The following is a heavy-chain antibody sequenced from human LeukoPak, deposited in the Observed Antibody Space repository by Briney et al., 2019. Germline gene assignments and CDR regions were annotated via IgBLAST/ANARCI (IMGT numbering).Heavy chain of an antibody. CDR2: MNPNSGNT. V-gene: IGHV1-8*03. D-gene: IGHD2-8*01. J-gene: IGHJ4*02. CDR1: GYTLTSYD. Sequence: ASVKVSCKASGYTLTSYDINWVRQATGQGLEWMGWMNPNSGNTGYAQKFQGRVTITRNTSISTAYMELSSLRSEDTAVYYCARRSMVSIKNFDYWGQGTLVTVSS. CDR3: ARRSMVSIKNFDY.